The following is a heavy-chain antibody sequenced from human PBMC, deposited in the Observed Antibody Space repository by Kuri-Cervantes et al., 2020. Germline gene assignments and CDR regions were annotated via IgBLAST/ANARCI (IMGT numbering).Heavy chain of an antibody. D-gene: IGHD6-6*01. CDR3: ARDRASSSSFWRPKYYYYGMDV. Sequence: GGSLRLSCAASGFTFSSYAMHWVRQAPGKGLEWVAVISYDGRNKYYADSVKGRFTISRYNSKNTLYLQMNSLRAEDTAVYYCARDRASSSSFWRPKYYYYGMDVWGQGTTVTVSS. V-gene: IGHV3-30*04. CDR1: GFTFSSYA. CDR2: ISYDGRNK. J-gene: IGHJ6*02.